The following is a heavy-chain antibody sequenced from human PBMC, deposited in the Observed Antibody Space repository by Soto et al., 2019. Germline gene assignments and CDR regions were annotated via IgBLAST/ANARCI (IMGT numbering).Heavy chain of an antibody. CDR2: IWYDGSNK. J-gene: IGHJ5*02. Sequence: QVQLVESGGGVVQPGRSLRLSCAASGFTFSSYGMHWVRQAPGKGLEWVAVIWYDGSNKYYADSVKGRFTISRDNSKNTXXLQMNSLRAEDTAVYYCARARGGTIFPLPWSWFDPWGQGTLVTVSS. CDR3: ARARGGTIFPLPWSWFDP. V-gene: IGHV3-33*01. CDR1: GFTFSSYG. D-gene: IGHD3-3*01.